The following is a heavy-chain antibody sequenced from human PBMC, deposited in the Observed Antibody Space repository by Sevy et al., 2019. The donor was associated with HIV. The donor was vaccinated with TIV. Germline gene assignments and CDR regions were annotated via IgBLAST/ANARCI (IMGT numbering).Heavy chain of an antibody. Sequence: GGSLRLSCIGSGFSFSYYGIHWVRQAPGKGLDWVALISHDGINAYYADSVKGRFTISRDNSKNTVYLEMNSLRNEDMAIYFCANAYSGSYSHSYLYALDVWGQGTTVTVSS. CDR1: GFSFSYYG. V-gene: IGHV3-30*18. CDR3: ANAYSGSYSHSYLYALDV. CDR2: ISHDGINA. J-gene: IGHJ6*02. D-gene: IGHD1-26*01.